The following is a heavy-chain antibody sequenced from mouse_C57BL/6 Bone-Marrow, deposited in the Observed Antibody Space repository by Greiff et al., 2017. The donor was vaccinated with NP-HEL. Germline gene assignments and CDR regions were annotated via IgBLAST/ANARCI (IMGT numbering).Heavy chain of an antibody. CDR3: AREGQLRPHAMDY. D-gene: IGHD3-2*02. Sequence: QVQLQQSGAELARPGASVKLSCKASGYTFTSYGISWVKQRTGQGLEWIGEIYPRSGNTYYNEKFKGKATLTADKSSSTAYMELRSLTSEDSAVDFCAREGQLRPHAMDYWGQGTSVTVSS. CDR1: GYTFTSYG. CDR2: IYPRSGNT. J-gene: IGHJ4*01. V-gene: IGHV1-81*01.